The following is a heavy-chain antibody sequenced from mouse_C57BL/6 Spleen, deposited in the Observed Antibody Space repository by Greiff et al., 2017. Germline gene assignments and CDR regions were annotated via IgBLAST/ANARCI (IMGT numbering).Heavy chain of an antibody. V-gene: IGHV5-4*01. Sequence: EVKLMESGGGLVKPGGSLKLSCAASGFTFSSYAMSWVRQTPEKRLEWVATISDGGSYTYYPDNVKGRFTISRDNAKNNLYLQMSHLKSEDTATYYCARDDRYYGKSMDYWGQGTSVTVSS. CDR3: ARDDRYYGKSMDY. CDR2: ISDGGSYT. CDR1: GFTFSSYA. D-gene: IGHD1-1*01. J-gene: IGHJ4*01.